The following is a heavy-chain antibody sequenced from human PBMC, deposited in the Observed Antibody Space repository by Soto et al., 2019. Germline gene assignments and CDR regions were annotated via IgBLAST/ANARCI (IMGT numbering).Heavy chain of an antibody. V-gene: IGHV1-18*01. CDR2: ISAYNGNT. J-gene: IGHJ5*02. D-gene: IGHD2-2*01. CDR3: ARDFDIVVVPAARGNWFDP. CDR1: GYTFTSYG. Sequence: QVQLVQSGAEVKKPGASVKVSCKASGYTFTSYGISWVRQAPGQGLEWMGWISAYNGNTNYAQKLQGRVTMTTDTSTSTAYMELRSLRSDDTAVYYCARDFDIVVVPAARGNWFDPWGRGTLVTVSS.